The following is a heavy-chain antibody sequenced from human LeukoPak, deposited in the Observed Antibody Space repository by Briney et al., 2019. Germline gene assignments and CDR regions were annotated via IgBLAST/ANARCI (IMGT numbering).Heavy chain of an antibody. Sequence: GGSLRLSSAASGFTFSSYAMMWVRQAPGKGLEWVSTVTGSAGGTYYADSVKGRFTISRDNSKNTLYLIMNSLRAEDTAVYYCAKVANPYYDFWSGYTYWFDPWGQGTLVTVSS. V-gene: IGHV3-23*01. CDR1: GFTFSSYA. CDR3: AKVANPYYDFWSGYTYWFDP. D-gene: IGHD3-3*01. CDR2: VTGSAGGT. J-gene: IGHJ5*02.